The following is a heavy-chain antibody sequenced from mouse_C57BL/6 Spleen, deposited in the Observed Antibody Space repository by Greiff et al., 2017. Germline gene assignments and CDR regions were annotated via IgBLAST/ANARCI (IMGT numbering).Heavy chain of an antibody. CDR3: ARRGWPYFDY. CDR2: INPSTGGT. D-gene: IGHD2-3*01. V-gene: IGHV1-43*01. CDR1: GYSFTGYY. J-gene: IGHJ2*01. Sequence: EVQLQQSGPELVKPGASVKISCKASGYSFTGYYMPWVKQSSEKSLEWIGEINPSTGGTSYNQKFKGKATLTVDKSSSTAYMQLKSLTSEDSAVYYCARRGWPYFDYWGQGTTLTVSS.